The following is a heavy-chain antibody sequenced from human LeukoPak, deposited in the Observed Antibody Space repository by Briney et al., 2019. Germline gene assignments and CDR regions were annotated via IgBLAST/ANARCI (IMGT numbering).Heavy chain of an antibody. V-gene: IGHV3-66*01. CDR3: ATRDLQSSSDILK. CDR2: IYIGGAT. CDR1: GFTTSSHY. D-gene: IGHD3-9*01. J-gene: IGHJ4*02. Sequence: GGSLRLSCAASGFTTSSHYLHWVRQAPGKGLEWVSVIYIGGATHYAESVRGRFTVSRDDSKNTLNLRMSSLRVEDTAVYYCATRDLQSSSDILKWGQGTLVTVSS.